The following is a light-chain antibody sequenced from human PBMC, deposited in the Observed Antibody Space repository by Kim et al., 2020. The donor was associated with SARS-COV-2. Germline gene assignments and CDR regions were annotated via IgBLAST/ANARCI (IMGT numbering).Light chain of an antibody. J-gene: IGKJ4*01. CDR3: QKNNNWPRT. CDR2: TVS. V-gene: IGKV3-15*01. Sequence: EVVLTQSPATLSMSPGERATLSCRASQSVSSNVVWYQQKPGQTPSLLIYTVSTRATGIPARFSGSASGGDFTLTISSLQSEDFAIYYCQKNNNWPRTFGGGAK. CDR1: QSVSSN.